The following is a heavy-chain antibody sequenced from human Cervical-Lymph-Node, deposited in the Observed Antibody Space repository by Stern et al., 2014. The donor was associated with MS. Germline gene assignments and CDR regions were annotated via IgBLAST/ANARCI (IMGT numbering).Heavy chain of an antibody. Sequence: VQLLESGPGLLRPSETLSLTCTVSGASITSYYWSWIRQHPGKGLEWIGYIYYSGTTNYNASLKGRVAISIDTSKTQFSLRLSSVTAADTAVYYCARATDLWGQGTLVTVSS. J-gene: IGHJ5*02. CDR1: GASITSYY. V-gene: IGHV4-59*01. CDR2: IYYSGTT. CDR3: ARATDL.